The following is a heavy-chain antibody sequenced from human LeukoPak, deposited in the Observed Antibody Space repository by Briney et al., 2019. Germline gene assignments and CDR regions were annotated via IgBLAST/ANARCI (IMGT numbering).Heavy chain of an antibody. D-gene: IGHD4-11*01. Sequence: GGSLRLSCAASGFPLSDYALSWVRQAPGKGLEWVSGISGGTYDADSVRGRFTISRDNSKNTLYLQVNSLRAEDTAVYYCAKGVSKYDFDYWGQGTLLTVSS. CDR1: GFPLSDYA. V-gene: IGHV3-23*01. CDR2: ISGGT. J-gene: IGHJ4*02. CDR3: AKGVSKYDFDY.